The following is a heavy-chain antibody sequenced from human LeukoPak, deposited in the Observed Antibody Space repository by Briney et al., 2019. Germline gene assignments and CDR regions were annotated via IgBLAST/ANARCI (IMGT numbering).Heavy chain of an antibody. CDR3: AKFPYDSSSIDDY. Sequence: GGSLRLSCAASGFTFSSYGMHWVRQAPGKGLEWVAFIRYDGSNKYYADSVKGRFTISRDNSKNTLYLQMNSLRAEDTAVYYCAKFPYDSSSIDDYWGQGTLVTVSS. V-gene: IGHV3-30*02. CDR2: IRYDGSNK. J-gene: IGHJ4*02. D-gene: IGHD3-22*01. CDR1: GFTFSSYG.